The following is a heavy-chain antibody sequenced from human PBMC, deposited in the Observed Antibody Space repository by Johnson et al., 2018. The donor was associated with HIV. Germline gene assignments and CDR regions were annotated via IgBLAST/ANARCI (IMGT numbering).Heavy chain of an antibody. Sequence: VQLVESGGGVVRPGGSLRLSCAASGFTFDEYDMSWVRQGPGKGLEWVSGISWNGGGTGYADSVKGRFTIYRDNSKNTLYLQMNRLRAEDTALYYCARQHYYDSSGQGGGLDIWGQGTMVTVSS. V-gene: IGHV3-20*04. CDR3: ARQHYYDSSGQGGGLDI. J-gene: IGHJ3*02. CDR1: GFTFDEYD. D-gene: IGHD3-22*01. CDR2: ISWNGGGT.